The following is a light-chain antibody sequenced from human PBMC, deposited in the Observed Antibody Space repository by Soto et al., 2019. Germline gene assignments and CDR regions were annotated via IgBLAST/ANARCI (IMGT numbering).Light chain of an antibody. V-gene: IGLV1-40*01. CDR3: QSYDINLSGV. CDR2: GNN. Sequence: QSILTQPPSVSAAAGQTVTISCSGSGSNIGAGYDIQWYQQLPGAAPKLLIYGNNNRPSGVPDRFSASKSGSLGSLTITGLQAEDEADYYCQSYDINLSGVFGGGTKVTVL. J-gene: IGLJ2*01. CDR1: GSNIGAGYD.